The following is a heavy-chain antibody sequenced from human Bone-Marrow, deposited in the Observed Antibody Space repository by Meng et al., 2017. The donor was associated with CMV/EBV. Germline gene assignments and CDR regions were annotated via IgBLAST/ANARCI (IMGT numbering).Heavy chain of an antibody. J-gene: IGHJ6*02. D-gene: IGHD6-19*01. V-gene: IGHV1-69*10. CDR1: GYTFTSYD. Sequence: SVKVSCKASGYTFTSYDINWVRQAPGQGLEWMGGIIPILGIANYAQKFQGRVTITADKSTSTAYMELSSLRSEDTAVYYCASSLGSSGWPYYYYGMDDWGQGTTVTVSS. CDR3: ASSLGSSGWPYYYYGMDD. CDR2: IIPILGIA.